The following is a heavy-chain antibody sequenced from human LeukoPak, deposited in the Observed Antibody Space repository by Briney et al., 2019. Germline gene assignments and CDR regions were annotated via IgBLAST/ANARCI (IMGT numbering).Heavy chain of an antibody. Sequence: SETLSLTCAVYGGSSSGYYWSWIRQPPGKGLEWIGEINHSGSTNYNPSLKSRVTISVDTSKNQFSLKLSSVTAADTAVYYCARGPPSGWKARGGWFDPWGQGTLVTVSS. CDR1: GGSSSGYY. CDR2: INHSGST. J-gene: IGHJ5*02. D-gene: IGHD6-19*01. CDR3: ARGPPSGWKARGGWFDP. V-gene: IGHV4-34*01.